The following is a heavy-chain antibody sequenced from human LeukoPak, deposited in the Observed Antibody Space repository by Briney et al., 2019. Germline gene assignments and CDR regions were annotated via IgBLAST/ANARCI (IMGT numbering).Heavy chain of an antibody. V-gene: IGHV3-30-3*01. J-gene: IGHJ4*02. Sequence: GGSLRLSCAASGFTFSSYAMHLVRQAPGKGLEWVAVISYDGSNKYYADSVKGRFTISRDNSKNTLYLQMNSLRAEDTAVYYCARVRHSSGPFDYWGQGTLVTVSS. D-gene: IGHD6-19*01. CDR3: ARVRHSSGPFDY. CDR1: GFTFSSYA. CDR2: ISYDGSNK.